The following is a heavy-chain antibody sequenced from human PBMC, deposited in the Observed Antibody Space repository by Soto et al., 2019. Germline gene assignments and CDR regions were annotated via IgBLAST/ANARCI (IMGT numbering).Heavy chain of an antibody. V-gene: IGHV3-7*04. Sequence: GGSLRLSCAASGFTFSSYWMSWVRQAPVKGLEWVANMKQDGSEMYYVDSVKGRFTISRDNAKNSLYLQMNSLRAEDTAVYYCAGDPRAGELRYFDWLSYWGQGTLVTVSS. CDR2: MKQDGSEM. CDR1: GFTFSSYW. D-gene: IGHD3-9*01. CDR3: AGDPRAGELRYFDWLSY. J-gene: IGHJ4*02.